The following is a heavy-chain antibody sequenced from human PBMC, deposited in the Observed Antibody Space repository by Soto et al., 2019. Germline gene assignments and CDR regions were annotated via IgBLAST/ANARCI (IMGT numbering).Heavy chain of an antibody. CDR3: ARGYRQAGYSSSWVFYY. V-gene: IGHV4-31*03. CDR2: MYYSGRT. CDR1: GGSINSGGYY. Sequence: QVQLRESGPGLVKPSQTLSLTCTVSGGSINSGGYYCNWIRQHPGKGLEWIGYMYYSGRTYYNPFLRSRVIISADSSENHFSLKMSSATSADTAVYFCARGYRQAGYSSSWVFYYWGQGTLVNVSS. D-gene: IGHD6-13*01. J-gene: IGHJ4*02.